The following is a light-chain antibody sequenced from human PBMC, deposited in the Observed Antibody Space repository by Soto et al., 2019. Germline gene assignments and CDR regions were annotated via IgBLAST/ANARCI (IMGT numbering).Light chain of an antibody. V-gene: IGLV2-14*01. CDR3: SSFTISRNTVI. CDR2: DVS. CDR1: SSDLDCYNY. J-gene: IGLJ2*01. Sequence: QSVLTQPASVSGSPGQSITIPCTGTSSDLDCYNYVSWYQYHPGKAPKLMIYDVSNRPSGISNRFSGSKSGNTASLTISGLQAEDEADYYCSSFTISRNTVIFGGGTKLTVL.